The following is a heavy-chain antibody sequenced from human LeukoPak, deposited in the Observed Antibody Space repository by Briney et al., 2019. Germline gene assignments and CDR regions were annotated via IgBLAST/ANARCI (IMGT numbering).Heavy chain of an antibody. Sequence: SETLSLTCAVNGGSFSGYYWSWIRQPPGKGLEWIGEINHSGSTNYNPSLKSRVTISVDTSKNQFSLKLSSVTAADTAVYYCARGVLYSSSGYNYWGQGTLVTVSS. V-gene: IGHV4-34*01. CDR3: ARGVLYSSSGYNY. CDR2: INHSGST. CDR1: GGSFSGYY. J-gene: IGHJ4*02. D-gene: IGHD6-6*01.